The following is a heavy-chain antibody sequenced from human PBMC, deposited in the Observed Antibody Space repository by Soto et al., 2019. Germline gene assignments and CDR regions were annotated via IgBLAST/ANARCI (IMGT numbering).Heavy chain of an antibody. V-gene: IGHV3-21*01. Sequence: GGSLRLSCASSGFTFSTYTMNWVRQAPGKVLEWVSSINGRGNYIYYAESVKGRFTISRDNAKNSLYLQMDRLRAEDTALYYCVREDGKVGTNSAFDYWGLGALVTVSS. D-gene: IGHD1-26*01. CDR2: INGRGNYI. J-gene: IGHJ4*02. CDR3: VREDGKVGTNSAFDY. CDR1: GFTFSTYT.